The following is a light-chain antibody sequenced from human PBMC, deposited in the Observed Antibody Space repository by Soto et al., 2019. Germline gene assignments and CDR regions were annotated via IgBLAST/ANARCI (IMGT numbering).Light chain of an antibody. V-gene: IGKV3-11*01. Sequence: EIVLTQSPATLSLSPGERATLSCRASQSVSSYLAWYQQKPGQAPGLLIYDASNRATGIPARFSGSGSGTDFTRTISSLEPEDFAAYYCQQGSNWPPTFGGGTKVEIK. J-gene: IGKJ4*01. CDR2: DAS. CDR1: QSVSSY. CDR3: QQGSNWPPT.